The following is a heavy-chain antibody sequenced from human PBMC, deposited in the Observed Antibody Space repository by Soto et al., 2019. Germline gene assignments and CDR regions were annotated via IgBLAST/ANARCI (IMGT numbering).Heavy chain of an antibody. CDR2: INSDASST. Sequence: GGSLRLSCAASGFTFSSYWMHWVRKAPGKGLVWVSRINSDASSTSYADSVKGRFTISRDSAKNTLYMQINSLRAEDTSVYCCAREKYYGSGGVFDYWGQGTLVTVSS. D-gene: IGHD3-10*01. V-gene: IGHV3-74*01. J-gene: IGHJ4*02. CDR3: AREKYYGSGGVFDY. CDR1: GFTFSSYW.